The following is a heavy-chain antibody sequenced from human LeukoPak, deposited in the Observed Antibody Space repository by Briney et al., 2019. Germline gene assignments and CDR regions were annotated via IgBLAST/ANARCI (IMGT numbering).Heavy chain of an antibody. J-gene: IGHJ4*02. CDR2: ISSSSSYI. D-gene: IGHD2-2*01. CDR3: AKDLEGYCSSTSCQNWDY. V-gene: IGHV3-21*04. CDR1: GFTFSSYS. Sequence: PGGSLRLSCAASGFTFSSYSMNWVRQAPGKGLEWVSSISSSSSYIYYADSVKGRFTISRDNSKNTLYLQMNSLRAEDTAVYYCAKDLEGYCSSTSCQNWDYWGQGTLVTVSS.